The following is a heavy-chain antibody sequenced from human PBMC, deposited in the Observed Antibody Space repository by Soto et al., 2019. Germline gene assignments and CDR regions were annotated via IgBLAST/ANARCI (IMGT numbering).Heavy chain of an antibody. J-gene: IGHJ4*02. CDR3: ARGLKSSWTRPNFDC. CDR1: GFTFSSYA. V-gene: IGHV3-23*01. D-gene: IGHD2-15*01. CDR2: ITNGGGTT. Sequence: PGGSLRLSCAASGFTFSSYAMSWVRQAPGKGLEWLSAITNGGGTTYYLDSVKGRFTISRDNSKDTLYLQLNSLGADDTAIYYCARGLKSSWTRPNFDCWGQGTLVTVSS.